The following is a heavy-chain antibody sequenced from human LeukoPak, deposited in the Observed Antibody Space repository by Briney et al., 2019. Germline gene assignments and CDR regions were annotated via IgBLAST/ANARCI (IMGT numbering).Heavy chain of an antibody. Sequence: PSETLSLTCNVSGDSISSGYFHWTWIRQPAGEGLEWIGHIYTTGTTNYNPSLKGRVSISIDTSKNQFSLKLSSVTAADTAVYFCARGPYSYDSSGAFDIWGQGTMVTVSS. CDR3: ARGPYSYDSSGAFDI. CDR1: GDSISSGYFH. CDR2: IYTTGTT. D-gene: IGHD3-22*01. J-gene: IGHJ3*02. V-gene: IGHV4-61*09.